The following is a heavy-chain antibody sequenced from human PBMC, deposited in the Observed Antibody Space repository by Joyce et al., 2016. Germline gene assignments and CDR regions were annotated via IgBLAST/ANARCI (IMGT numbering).Heavy chain of an antibody. CDR1: GSTFSGYA. D-gene: IGHD6-6*01. J-gene: IGHJ3*02. V-gene: IGHV3-30*04. CDR3: ARRGGTPAGRRPGAFDM. Sequence: QEQLEESGGGVVQPGTSLRLSCTASGSTFSGYAMNWVRQAPGKGLEWVAIISYDGPNKFYADSVRGRFTISRDNSKNTLFLQMNSLTIEDAGVYYCARRGGTPAGRRPGAFDMWGQGTLVTVSS. CDR2: ISYDGPNK.